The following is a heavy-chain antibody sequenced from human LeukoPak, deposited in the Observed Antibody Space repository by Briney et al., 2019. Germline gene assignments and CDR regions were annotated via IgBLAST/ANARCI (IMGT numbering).Heavy chain of an antibody. CDR3: AREGGWNRGRKNGFDY. Sequence: PSETLSLPCTVSGGSISSYYWSWIRQPPGKGLEWSGYIYYSGSTNYNPSLKSRVTISVDTSKNQFSLKLSSVTAADTAVYYCAREGGWNRGRKNGFDYWGQGTLVTVSS. CDR2: IYYSGST. D-gene: IGHD1/OR15-1a*01. J-gene: IGHJ4*02. V-gene: IGHV4-59*01. CDR1: GGSISSYY.